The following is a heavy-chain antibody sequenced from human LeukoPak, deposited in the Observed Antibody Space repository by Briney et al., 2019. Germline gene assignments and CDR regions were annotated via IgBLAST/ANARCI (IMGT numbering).Heavy chain of an antibody. CDR2: ISGSGDNK. CDR1: GFTFSSYA. J-gene: IGHJ4*02. D-gene: IGHD4-17*01. CDR3: AKGRGTAVTSAANY. Sequence: GGSLRLSCAASGFTFSSYAMSWVRQAPGKGLEWVSIISGSGDNKCYADSVKDRFSISRDNSKTTVSLQMNSLRAEDTAVYYCAKGRGTAVTSAANYWGQGTLVTVSS. V-gene: IGHV3-23*01.